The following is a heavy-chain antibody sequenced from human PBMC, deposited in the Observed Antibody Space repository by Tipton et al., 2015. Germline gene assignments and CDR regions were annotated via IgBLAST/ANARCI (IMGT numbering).Heavy chain of an antibody. V-gene: IGHV4-34*01. CDR2: INRGGST. Sequence: GLVKPSETLSLTCAVYGGSLRDYYYSWIRQPPGKGLEWIGEINRGGSTNDNPSLKSRVTISVDTSKNQFSLSLRSVTAADTAVYYCARGRGWFWLHNWFDPWGQGTLVTVSS. J-gene: IGHJ5*02. CDR3: ARGRGWFWLHNWFDP. D-gene: IGHD6-19*01. CDR1: GGSLRDYY.